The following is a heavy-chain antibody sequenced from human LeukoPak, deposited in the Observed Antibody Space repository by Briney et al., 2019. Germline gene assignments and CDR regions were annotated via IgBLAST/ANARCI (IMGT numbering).Heavy chain of an antibody. CDR1: GYTFTGYY. CDR3: ARGGGWAYCGGDCYYFDY. Sequence: ASVKVSCKASGYTFTGYYMHWVRQAPGQGLEGMGWINPNSGGTNYAQKFQGRVTMTRDTSISTAYMELSRLRSDDTAVYYCARGGGWAYCGGDCYYFDYWGQGTLVTVSS. V-gene: IGHV1-2*02. D-gene: IGHD2-21*02. J-gene: IGHJ4*02. CDR2: INPNSGGT.